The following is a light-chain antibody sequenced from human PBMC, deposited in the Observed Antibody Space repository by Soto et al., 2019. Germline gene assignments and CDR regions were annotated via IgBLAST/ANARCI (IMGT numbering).Light chain of an antibody. CDR2: KAS. Sequence: DIQMTQSPSTLSASVGGRVTITCRASQSISVWLAWYQQKPGKAPKPLIYKASSLESGVPSRFSSSGSGTEFTLTISSLQPDDFATYFCQQYHSFSRTFGPGTRVEIK. CDR3: QQYHSFSRT. J-gene: IGKJ1*01. CDR1: QSISVW. V-gene: IGKV1-5*03.